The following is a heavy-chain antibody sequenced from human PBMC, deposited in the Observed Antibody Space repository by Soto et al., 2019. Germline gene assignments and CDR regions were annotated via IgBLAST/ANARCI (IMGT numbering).Heavy chain of an antibody. J-gene: IGHJ4*02. Sequence: GSLRLSCAASGFTFSSYGMHWVRQAPGKGLEWVAVISYDGSNKYYADSVKGRFTISRDNSKNTLYLQMNSLRAEDTAVYYCAKDFRSIVVVVAATPLAPYFDYWGQGTLVTV. V-gene: IGHV3-30*18. CDR2: ISYDGSNK. CDR3: AKDFRSIVVVVAATPLAPYFDY. CDR1: GFTFSSYG. D-gene: IGHD2-15*01.